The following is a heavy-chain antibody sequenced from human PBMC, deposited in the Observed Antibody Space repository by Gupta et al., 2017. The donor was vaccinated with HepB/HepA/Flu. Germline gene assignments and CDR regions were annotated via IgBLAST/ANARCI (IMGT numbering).Heavy chain of an antibody. V-gene: IGHV1-46*01. CDR3: AREWSDHNYMDV. CDR1: GYTFTSYY. J-gene: IGHJ6*03. CDR2: INPSGGST. D-gene: IGHD2-15*01. Sequence: VQRVQSGAEVKKPGASVTVSCKASGYTFTSYYMHWVRQAPGQGLEWMGIINPSGGSTSYAQKFQGRVTMTRDTSTSTVYMELSSLRSEDTAVYYCAREWSDHNYMDVWGKGTTVTVSS.